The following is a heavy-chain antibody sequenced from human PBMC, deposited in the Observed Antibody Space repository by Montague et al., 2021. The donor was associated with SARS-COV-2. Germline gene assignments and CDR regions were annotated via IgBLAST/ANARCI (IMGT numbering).Heavy chain of an antibody. J-gene: IGHJ6*03. D-gene: IGHD2-15*01. CDR3: ARLRDGVVPSPILGVRPYYSYYDMDV. Sequence: SETLSLTCAVHGTSFSGYYWNWIRQPPGKGLEWIGEINHGGSTKYSPSLKSRLTISADTSKNQFSLKLTSVAAADTAVYYCARLRDGVVPSPILGVRPYYSYYDMDVWGRGTTVTVSS. CDR2: INHGGST. V-gene: IGHV4-34*01. CDR1: GTSFSGYY.